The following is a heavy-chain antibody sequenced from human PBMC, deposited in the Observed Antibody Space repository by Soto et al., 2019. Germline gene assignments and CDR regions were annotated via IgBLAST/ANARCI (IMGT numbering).Heavy chain of an antibody. D-gene: IGHD5-12*01. CDR3: AREKGYISGPKNFDY. CDR1: GASISSGDYF. CDR2: IYDSGSS. J-gene: IGHJ4*02. Sequence: SETLSLTCTVSGASISSGDYFWSWIRQSPGKGLEWIGYIYDSGSSYYNPSLKSRVTMSVDTSKNQFSLKLRSVTAADTAVYYCAREKGYISGPKNFDYWGQGTLVTVSS. V-gene: IGHV4-30-4*01.